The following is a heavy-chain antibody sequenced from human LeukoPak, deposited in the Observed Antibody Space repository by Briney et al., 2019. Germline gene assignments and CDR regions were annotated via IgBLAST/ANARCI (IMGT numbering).Heavy chain of an antibody. J-gene: IGHJ5*02. D-gene: IGHD1-26*01. V-gene: IGHV1-2*02. CDR3: ARDSWSRGSYSDNWFDP. CDR1: GYTFSDNY. Sequence: ASVKVSCKASGYTFSDNYIHGVRQAPGQGLEWVGWIKPNTGATHYSKRFQGRVTMTRDTSVSTAYMELRSLRSDDTAVYYCARDSWSRGSYSDNWFDPWGQGTLVTVSS. CDR2: IKPNTGAT.